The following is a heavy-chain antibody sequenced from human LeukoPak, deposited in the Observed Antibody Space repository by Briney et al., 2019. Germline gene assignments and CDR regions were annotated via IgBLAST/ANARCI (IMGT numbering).Heavy chain of an antibody. CDR1: GDSISSSDYY. Sequence: SETLSLTCTVSGDSISSSDYYWAWIRQPPGKGLEWIGNIYYNGNTYYNSSLKSRVTISIDTSKKQFSLRLNAVTAADTAVYYCARLRRYYYDSSGYSELGFEDVWGKGTTVTISS. V-gene: IGHV4-39*07. CDR3: ARLRRYYYDSSGYSELGFEDV. D-gene: IGHD3-22*01. J-gene: IGHJ6*04. CDR2: IYYNGNT.